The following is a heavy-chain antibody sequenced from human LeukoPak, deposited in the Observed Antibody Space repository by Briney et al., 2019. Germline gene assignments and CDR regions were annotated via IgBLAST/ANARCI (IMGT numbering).Heavy chain of an antibody. Sequence: GGSLRLSCAASGFIVSVFDMHWVRHVPGKGLEWVSGICTAGDTHYPDSVKGRVRISRDNTKNSFYLQINSLRVGETGVYYCARAGTWFSHAYDIWGQGTTVTVSS. V-gene: IGHV3-13*01. CDR1: GFIVSVFD. J-gene: IGHJ3*02. CDR2: ICTAGDT. CDR3: ARAGTWFSHAYDI. D-gene: IGHD3-10*01.